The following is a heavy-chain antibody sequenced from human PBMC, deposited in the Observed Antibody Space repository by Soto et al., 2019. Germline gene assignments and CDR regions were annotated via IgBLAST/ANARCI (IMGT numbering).Heavy chain of an antibody. D-gene: IGHD1-26*01. Sequence: SETLSLTCTVSGGSVSSGSYYWSWIRQPPGKGLEWIGYIYYSGSTNYNPSLKSRVTISVDTSKNQFSLKLSSVTAADTAVYYCARDVALGADAFDIWGQGTMVTVSS. V-gene: IGHV4-61*01. J-gene: IGHJ3*02. CDR3: ARDVALGADAFDI. CDR2: IYYSGST. CDR1: GGSVSSGSYY.